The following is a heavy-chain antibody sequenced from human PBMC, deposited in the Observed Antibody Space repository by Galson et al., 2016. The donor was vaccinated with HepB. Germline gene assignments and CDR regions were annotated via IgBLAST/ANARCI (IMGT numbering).Heavy chain of an antibody. J-gene: IGHJ4*02. CDR1: GDSVSSNSAA. Sequence: CAISGDSVSSNSAAWNWIRQSPSRGLGWLGRTYYRAKWYNDYAVSVKSRITINVDTSKNQFSLQLNSVTPEDTAVYYCAREYSTGYYERFLAKRARRGFDYRGQGTLVTVSS. D-gene: IGHD6-19*01. CDR3: AREYSTGYYERFLAKRARRGFDY. V-gene: IGHV6-1*01. CDR2: TYYRAKWYN.